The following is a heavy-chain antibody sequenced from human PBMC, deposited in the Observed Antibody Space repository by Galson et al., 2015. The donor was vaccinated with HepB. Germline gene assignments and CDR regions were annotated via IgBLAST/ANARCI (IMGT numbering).Heavy chain of an antibody. CDR3: AREYCRGGSCRFGMDV. CDR2: TYYGSKLYN. V-gene: IGHV6-1*01. J-gene: IGHJ6*02. D-gene: IGHD2-15*01. Sequence: CAISGDSVSSNSAAWNWIRQSPSRGLKWLGRTYYGSKLYNDYASSVKSRITINPDTSKNQFSLHLNSVTPEDTAVYYCAREYCRGGSCRFGMDVWGQGTTVIVSS. CDR1: GDSVSSNSAA.